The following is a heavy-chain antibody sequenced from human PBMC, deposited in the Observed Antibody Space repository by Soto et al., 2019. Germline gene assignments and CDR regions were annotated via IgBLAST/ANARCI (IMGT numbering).Heavy chain of an antibody. CDR3: AKGGVVPAAENY. CDR1: GFTFSSYA. D-gene: IGHD2-2*01. CDR2: ISGSGGST. Sequence: GGSLRLSCAASGFTFSSYAMSWVRQAPGKGLEWVSAISGSGGSTYYADSVKGRFTISRDYSKNTLYLQMKSLGAEDTAVYYCAKGGVVPAAENYWGQGTLVTVSS. J-gene: IGHJ4*02. V-gene: IGHV3-23*01.